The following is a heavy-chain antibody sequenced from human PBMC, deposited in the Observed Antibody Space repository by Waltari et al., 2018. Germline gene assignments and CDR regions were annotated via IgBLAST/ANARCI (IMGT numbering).Heavy chain of an antibody. V-gene: IGHV4-34*02. CDR1: GASFRGYY. CDR3: ARFGRVVEGVIITYFDY. Sequence: QVQLQQWGAGLLKPSETLSLTCAVHGASFRGYYWSWIRHSPGKGLEWIGEINLSGSTDYNPSLKSRVTVSIDTSRNEFSLNLSSVTAADTAVYYCARFGRVVEGVIITYFDYWGQGTVVTVSS. J-gene: IGHJ4*02. D-gene: IGHD3-10*01. CDR2: INLSGST.